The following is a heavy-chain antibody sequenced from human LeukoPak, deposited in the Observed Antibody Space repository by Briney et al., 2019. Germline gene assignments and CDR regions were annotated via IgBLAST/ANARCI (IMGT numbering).Heavy chain of an antibody. CDR1: GFTFSDYW. J-gene: IGHJ4*02. Sequence: GESLRLSCAASGFTFSDYWMSWVRQAPGKGLEWVANIKQEGSEKNYVDSVKGRFTISRDNAKNSLYLQMNSLRAEDTAVYYCASYYYGSGSFYFPFRHWGQGTLVTVSS. D-gene: IGHD3-10*01. CDR2: IKQEGSEK. CDR3: ASYYYGSGSFYFPFRH. V-gene: IGHV3-7*01.